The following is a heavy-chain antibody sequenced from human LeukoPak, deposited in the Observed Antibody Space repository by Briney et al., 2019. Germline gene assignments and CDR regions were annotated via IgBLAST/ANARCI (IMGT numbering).Heavy chain of an antibody. CDR2: IWYDGNNK. V-gene: IGHV3-33*06. CDR1: GFTFSSYG. J-gene: IGHJ4*02. D-gene: IGHD3-16*02. CDR3: AKDRLPLGELSLFDY. Sequence: RSLLLSCAASGFTFSSYGMHWVRQAPGKGLEWVAVIWYDGNNKYYAESVKGRFTISRDISKNTLYLQMNSLRAEDTAVYYCAKDRLPLGELSLFDYWGRGTLDPVSS.